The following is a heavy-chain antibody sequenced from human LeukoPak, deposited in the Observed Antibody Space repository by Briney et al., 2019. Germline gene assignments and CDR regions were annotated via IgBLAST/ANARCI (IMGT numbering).Heavy chain of an antibody. Sequence: SETLSLTCTVSGGSISSYYWSWIRQPPGKGLEWIVYIYYSGSTNYNPSLKSRVTISVDTSKNQFSLKLSSVTAADTAVYYCARSDEWLVGYFDYWGQGTLVTVSS. CDR1: GGSISSYY. CDR2: IYYSGST. CDR3: ARSDEWLVGYFDY. D-gene: IGHD6-19*01. V-gene: IGHV4-59*01. J-gene: IGHJ4*02.